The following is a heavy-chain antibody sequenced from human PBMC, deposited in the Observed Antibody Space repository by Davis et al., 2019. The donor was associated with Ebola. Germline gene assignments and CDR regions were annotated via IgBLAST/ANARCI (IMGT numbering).Heavy chain of an antibody. CDR2: ASHDGTTT. CDR3: ARAVPGKEDLDY. D-gene: IGHD6-19*01. J-gene: IGHJ4*02. Sequence: GASLKISCAASGFSFSNYAMHWGRQAADKGQEWVAVASHDGTTTYYEDSVKRRFTISRDNSKNTLYLQLNRLRSEDTAVYFCARAVPGKEDLDYWGQRTPVTVSS. V-gene: IGHV3-30*04. CDR1: GFSFSNYA.